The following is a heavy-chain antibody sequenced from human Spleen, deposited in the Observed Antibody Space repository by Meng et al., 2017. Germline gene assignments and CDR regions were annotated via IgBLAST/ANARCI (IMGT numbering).Heavy chain of an antibody. CDR3: ARNRGYCSSTSCFNDAFDV. V-gene: IGHV4-59*11. Sequence: SETLSLTCTVSGGSISNHYWSWIRQPPGKGLEWIGYMDYSGSTNYNPSFKSRVTTSVDTSKSQFSLKLTSVTAANTAVYYCARNRGYCSSTSCFNDAFDVWGQGTRVT. J-gene: IGHJ3*01. CDR1: GGSISNHY. CDR2: MDYSGST. D-gene: IGHD2-2*01.